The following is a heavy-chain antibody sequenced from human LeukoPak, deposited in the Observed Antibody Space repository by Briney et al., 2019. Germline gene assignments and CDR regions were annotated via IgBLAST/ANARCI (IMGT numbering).Heavy chain of an antibody. J-gene: IGHJ4*02. D-gene: IGHD3-22*01. CDR1: GYTFTDYY. Sequence: ASVKVSCKASGYTFTDYYMHWVRQAPGQGLEWMGRINPNSGGTNYAQKFQGRVTMTRDTSISTAYMELSRLRSDDTAVYYCARVSVAQDLDYYDSSGWGFDYWGQGTLVTVSS. V-gene: IGHV1-2*06. CDR3: ARVSVAQDLDYYDSSGWGFDY. CDR2: INPNSGGT.